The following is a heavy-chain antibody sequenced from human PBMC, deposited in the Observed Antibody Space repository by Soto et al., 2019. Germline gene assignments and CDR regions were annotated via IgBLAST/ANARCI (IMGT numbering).Heavy chain of an antibody. CDR2: IYYSGST. V-gene: IGHV4-39*01. D-gene: IGHD3-10*01. Sequence: QLQLQESGPGLVKPSETLSLTCTVSGGSISSSSYYWGWIRQPPGKGLEWIGSIYYSGSTYYNPSLKDRVTISVDTSKNQFSLKLSSVTAADTAVYYCARHRRLPQMVVGWFDPWGQGTLVTVSS. CDR3: ARHRRLPQMVVGWFDP. J-gene: IGHJ5*02. CDR1: GGSISSSSYY.